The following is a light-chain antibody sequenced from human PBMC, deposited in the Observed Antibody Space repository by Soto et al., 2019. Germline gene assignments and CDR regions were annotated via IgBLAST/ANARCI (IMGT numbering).Light chain of an antibody. CDR1: QSVSTS. V-gene: IGKV3-11*01. CDR3: QVRDVWPT. CDR2: DAS. Sequence: IVLTQSPATPFFSPGGKGPPSCRASQSVSTSLAWYQHKPGQAPRLIIYDASKRAPGIPARFSGSGSGTDFTLTISSPEPEDFAVYYCQVRDVWPTFGQGTKVDIK. J-gene: IGKJ1*01.